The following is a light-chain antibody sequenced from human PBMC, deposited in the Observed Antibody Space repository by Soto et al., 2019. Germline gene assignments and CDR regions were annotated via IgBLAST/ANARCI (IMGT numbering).Light chain of an antibody. CDR3: LQKYFYPFS. CDR2: AAS. CDR1: QGIRND. J-gene: IGKJ3*01. V-gene: IGKV1-6*01. Sequence: AIQMTQSPSSLSASVGDRVTITCRASQGIRNDLDWIQQKPGKAPKLLIYAASNLQSGGAARFSGSGSGTDFTLTISSLLPEDFATYYCLQKYFYPFSFGPGTKVDIK.